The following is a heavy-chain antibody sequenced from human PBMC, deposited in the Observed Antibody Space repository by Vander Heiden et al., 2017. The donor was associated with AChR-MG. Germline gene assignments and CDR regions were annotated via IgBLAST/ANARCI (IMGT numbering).Heavy chain of an antibody. CDR3: ARTYYLESGGDF. D-gene: IGHD3-16*01. CDR1: GYNFPRYW. Sequence: EVPLVQSGTEVKKSGESLKISCKASGYNFPRYWIGWVRQMPGKGLELMGIIFPDDSDTRYSPSFQGQVTISADKSINTVYLQWSSLKASDTAVYYCARTYYLESGGDFWGQGTLVTVSS. J-gene: IGHJ4*02. CDR2: IFPDDSDT. V-gene: IGHV5-51*01.